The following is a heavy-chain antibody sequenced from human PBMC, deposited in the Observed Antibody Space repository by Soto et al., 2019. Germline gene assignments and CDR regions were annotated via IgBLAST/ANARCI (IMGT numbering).Heavy chain of an antibody. D-gene: IGHD3-3*01. CDR3: ARENLGVDPDYYYGMDV. V-gene: IGHV4-59*01. Sequence: ASETLSLTCTVSGGSISSYYWSWIRQPPGKGLEWIGYIYYSGSTNYNPSLKSRVTISVDTSKNQFSLKLSSVTAADTAVYYCARENLGVDPDYYYGMDVWGQGTTVTVSS. CDR1: GGSISSYY. J-gene: IGHJ6*02. CDR2: IYYSGST.